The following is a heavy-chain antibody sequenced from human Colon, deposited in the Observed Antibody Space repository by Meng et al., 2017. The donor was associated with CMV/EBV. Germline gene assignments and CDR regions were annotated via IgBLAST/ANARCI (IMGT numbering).Heavy chain of an antibody. CDR2: INPSNGDT. J-gene: IGHJ5*02. D-gene: IGHD3-10*01. CDR3: ARGDNRGHQTLRS. Sequence: SGYTFTLSDYYIHWVRQAPGQGLEWMGRINPSNGDTDYAQRFQGRVTMTRDTSTTTAYMDLNWLNSDDTAVYYCARGDNRGHQTLRSWGQGALVTVSS. V-gene: IGHV1-2*06. CDR1: GYTFTLSDYY.